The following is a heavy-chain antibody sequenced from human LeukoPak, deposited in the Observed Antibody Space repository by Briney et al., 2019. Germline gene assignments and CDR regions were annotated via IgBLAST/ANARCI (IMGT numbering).Heavy chain of an antibody. CDR1: GFTFSSYA. J-gene: IGHJ4*02. CDR2: LTDSGGAT. CDR3: AKRPSGGYYFDY. D-gene: IGHD4-23*01. Sequence: PGGSLRLSCVASGFTFSSYAMGWVRQAPGKRPEWVSSLTDSGGATYYVDSVKGRFTISRDNSKNTLYLQMNSLRAEDTAVYYCAKRPSGGYYFDYWGQGTLVTVSS. V-gene: IGHV3-23*01.